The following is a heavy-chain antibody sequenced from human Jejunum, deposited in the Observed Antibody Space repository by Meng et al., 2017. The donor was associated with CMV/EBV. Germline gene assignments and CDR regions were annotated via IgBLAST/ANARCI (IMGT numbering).Heavy chain of an antibody. CDR2: ITSNTHSI. V-gene: IGHV3-21*01. D-gene: IGHD2-15*01. CDR3: ARDYSVSM. CDR1: GFLLSSYR. Sequence: ACTASGFLLSSYRVPWVRHAPVEGLESVSAITSNTHSIDYADSVRGRFTISRDNAKNSLYLQMNSLRGEDTAIYYCARDYSVSMGGQGTLVTVSS. J-gene: IGHJ4*02.